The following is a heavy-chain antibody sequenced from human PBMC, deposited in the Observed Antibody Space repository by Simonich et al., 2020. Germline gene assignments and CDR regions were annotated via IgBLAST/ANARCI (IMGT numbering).Heavy chain of an antibody. CDR1: GGSISSSSYY. J-gene: IGHJ4*02. CDR3: ARHYYDSSGYFDY. V-gene: IGHV4-39*01. Sequence: QLQLQESGPGLVKPSETLSLTCTVSGGSISSSSYYWGWLRQPPGKGLEWIGRIYYSGSNDDNPSLKSRVTISVDTSKNQFSLKLSSVTAADTAVYYCARHYYDSSGYFDYWGQGTLVTVSS. CDR2: IYYSGSN. D-gene: IGHD3-22*01.